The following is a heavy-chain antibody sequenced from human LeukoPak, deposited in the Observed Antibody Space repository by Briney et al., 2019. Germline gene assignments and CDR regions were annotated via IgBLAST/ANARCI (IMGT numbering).Heavy chain of an antibody. J-gene: IGHJ3*02. V-gene: IGHV3-21*01. CDR3: AIEGLFSGPAARDAFDI. D-gene: IGHD2-2*01. CDR2: ISSSSSYI. CDR1: GFTFSSYS. Sequence: GGSLRLSCAASGFTFSSYSMNWVRQAPGKGLEWVSSISSSSSYIYYADSVKGRFTISRDNAKNSLYLQMNSLRAEDTAVYYCAIEGLFSGPAARDAFDIWGQGTMVTVSS.